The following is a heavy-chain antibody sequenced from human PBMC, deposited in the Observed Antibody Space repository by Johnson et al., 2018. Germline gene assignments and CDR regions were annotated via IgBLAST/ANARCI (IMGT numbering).Heavy chain of an antibody. CDR3: AKDSTAYGMDV. CDR1: GFTFSSYG. V-gene: IGHV3-30*18. D-gene: IGHD2/OR15-2a*01. Sequence: QVQLVESGGGVVQPGRSLRLSCAASGFTFSSYGMHWVRQAPGKGLEWVAVISYDGSNKYFADSVKGRFTISRDNSKNPLYLQMNSLRAEDKAGYYCAKDSTAYGMDVWGQGTTVTVSS. J-gene: IGHJ6*02. CDR2: ISYDGSNK.